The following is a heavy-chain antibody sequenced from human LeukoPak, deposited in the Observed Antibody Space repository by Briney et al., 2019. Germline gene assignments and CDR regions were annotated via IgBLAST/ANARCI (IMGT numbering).Heavy chain of an antibody. CDR3: AKRRYSSGWYPYFDY. CDR1: GFTFSSYA. CDR2: ISGSGGST. D-gene: IGHD6-19*01. Sequence: GGSLRLSCATSGFTFSSYAMSWVRQAPGKGLEWVSAISGSGGSTYYANSVKGRFTISRDTSKNTLYLQMNSLRAEDTAVYYCAKRRYSSGWYPYFDYWAREPWSPSPQ. J-gene: IGHJ4*02. V-gene: IGHV3-23*01.